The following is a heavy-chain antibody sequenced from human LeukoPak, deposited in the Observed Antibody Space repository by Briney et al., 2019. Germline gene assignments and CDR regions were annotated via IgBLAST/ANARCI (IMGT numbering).Heavy chain of an antibody. CDR3: ATPNWNFAF. D-gene: IGHD1-1*01. CDR2: LDPESGET. V-gene: IGHV1-24*01. CDR1: GFTLTESS. Sequence: ASVKVSCKVSGFTLTESSMHWVRQGLGKGLEWMGGLDPESGETIYPLKFQGRVTMTEDTSTETAYMELSNLRSEDTAVYYCATPNWNFAFWGQGTLVTVSS. J-gene: IGHJ4*02.